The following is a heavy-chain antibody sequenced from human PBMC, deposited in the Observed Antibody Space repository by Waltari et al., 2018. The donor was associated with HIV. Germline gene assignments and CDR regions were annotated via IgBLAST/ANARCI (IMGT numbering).Heavy chain of an antibody. Sequence: QVQLQQRGAGLLKPSETLSLTCAVYGGSFSGYSWSWIRQPPGKGLEWIGEINHSGSTNYNPSLKSRVTISVDTSKNQFSLKLSSVTAADTAVYYCARGVPYSNFDYWGQGTLVTVSS. D-gene: IGHD6-13*01. CDR2: INHSGST. CDR1: GGSFSGYS. CDR3: ARGVPYSNFDY. J-gene: IGHJ4*02. V-gene: IGHV4-34*01.